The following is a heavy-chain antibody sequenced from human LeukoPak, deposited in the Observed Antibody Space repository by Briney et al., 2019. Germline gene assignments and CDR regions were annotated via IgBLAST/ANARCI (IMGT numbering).Heavy chain of an antibody. J-gene: IGHJ4*02. V-gene: IGHV3-23*01. CDR1: GFTFSTHA. Sequence: GGSLKLSCTASGFTFSTHAMSWVRQAPGKGLEWISAISGSGGSTYYADFVKGRFTISRDTSRNTLYLQMNSLRAEDTAVYYCAKDFALAVAGTFDYWGQGTLVSVSS. CDR3: AKDFALAVAGTFDY. D-gene: IGHD6-19*01. CDR2: ISGSGGST.